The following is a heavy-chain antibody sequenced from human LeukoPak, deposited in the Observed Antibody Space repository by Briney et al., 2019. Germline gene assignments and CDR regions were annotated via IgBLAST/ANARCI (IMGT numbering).Heavy chain of an antibody. V-gene: IGHV3-33*01. CDR1: GFTFRNHG. CDR3: ARESDYGDYADY. D-gene: IGHD4-17*01. Sequence: PGRSLRLSCAASGFTFRNHGMYWVRQAPGKGLEWVAVIWYDGSNKYYGDSVKGRFTISRDNSKNTLYLQMDSLRVEDTAVYYCARESDYGDYADYWGQGTLVTVSS. J-gene: IGHJ4*02. CDR2: IWYDGSNK.